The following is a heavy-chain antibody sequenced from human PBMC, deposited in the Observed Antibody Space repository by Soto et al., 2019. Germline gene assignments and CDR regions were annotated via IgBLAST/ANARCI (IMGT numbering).Heavy chain of an antibody. CDR2: IFSNDEK. Sequence: QVTLKESGPVLVKPTETLTLTCTVSGFSLSNARMGVSWIRQPPGKALEWLAHIFSNDEKPYSTSLKSRLTISKDTAKSQVVLTMTNMDPVDTATYYCARIFEVEMATNPFDYWGQGTLVTVSS. CDR1: GFSLSNARMG. V-gene: IGHV2-26*01. CDR3: ARIFEVEMATNPFDY. J-gene: IGHJ4*02. D-gene: IGHD5-12*01.